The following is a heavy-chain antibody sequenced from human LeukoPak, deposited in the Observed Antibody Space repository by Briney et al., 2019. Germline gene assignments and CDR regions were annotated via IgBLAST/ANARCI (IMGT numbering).Heavy chain of an antibody. CDR2: IYYSGST. D-gene: IGHD5-12*01. J-gene: IGHJ5*02. CDR3: ARGGFRPET. Sequence: SETLSLTCTVSGASVTTYYWSWVRQPPGKGLEYIGYIYYSGSTSYNPSLKSRVNMSVDTSKNQVSLSLNSVTAADTAVYYCARGGFRPETWGQGTLVTVSS. V-gene: IGHV4-59*02. CDR1: GASVTTYY.